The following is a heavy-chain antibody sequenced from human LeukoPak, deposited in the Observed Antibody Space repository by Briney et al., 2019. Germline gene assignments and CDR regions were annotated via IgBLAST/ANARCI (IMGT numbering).Heavy chain of an antibody. CDR1: GYTFTTHY. D-gene: IGHD3-3*01. V-gene: IGHV1-46*01. J-gene: IGHJ4*02. CDR3: ARAGVPGTYYLDY. Sequence: ASVKVSCQASGYTFTTHYIHWVRHGPGQGLQWMGMISPSGGSTSYPQKFQGRVTMTRDTSTSTVYMELSSLRSEDTAVYFCARAGVPGTYYLDYWGQGTLVTVSS. CDR2: ISPSGGST.